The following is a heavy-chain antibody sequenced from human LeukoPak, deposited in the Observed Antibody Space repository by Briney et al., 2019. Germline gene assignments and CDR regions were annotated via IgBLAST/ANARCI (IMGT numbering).Heavy chain of an antibody. CDR1: GFTVSSNS. CDR3: AKDPPTYYYDSSGLD. Sequence: GGSLRLSCAASGFTVSSNSMSWVRQAPGKGLEWVSAISGSGGSTYYADSVKGRFTISRDNSKNTLYLQMNSLRAEDTAVYYCAKDPPTYYYDSSGLDWGQGTLVTVSS. V-gene: IGHV3-23*01. CDR2: ISGSGGST. D-gene: IGHD3-22*01. J-gene: IGHJ4*02.